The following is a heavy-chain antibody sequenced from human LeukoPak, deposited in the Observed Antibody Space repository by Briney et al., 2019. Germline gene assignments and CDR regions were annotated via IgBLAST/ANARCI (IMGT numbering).Heavy chain of an antibody. D-gene: IGHD1-26*01. Sequence: KPSETLSLTCTVSGGSISSYHWSWIRQPPGKGLEWIGYIYYSWSTNYNPSLKSRVTISVDTSKNQFSLKLSSVTAADTAVYYCARPSFGAWDLWGQGTLVTVSS. CDR1: GGSISSYH. CDR3: ARPSFGAWDL. J-gene: IGHJ4*02. V-gene: IGHV4-59*01. CDR2: IYYSWST.